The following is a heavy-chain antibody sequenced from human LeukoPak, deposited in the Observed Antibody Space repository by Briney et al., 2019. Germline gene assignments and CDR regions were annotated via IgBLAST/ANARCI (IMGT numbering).Heavy chain of an antibody. CDR2: IIAYNGNT. CDR3: ARDTAYDSSGYYYVY. D-gene: IGHD3-22*01. V-gene: IGHV1-18*01. J-gene: IGHJ4*02. CDR1: GYTFTSYG. Sequence: ASVTVSCKASGYTFTSYGISWVRQAPGQGLEWMGWIIAYNGNTNYAQKLQGRVTMTTDTSTSTAYMELRSLRSDDTAVYYCARDTAYDSSGYYYVYWGQGTLVTVSS.